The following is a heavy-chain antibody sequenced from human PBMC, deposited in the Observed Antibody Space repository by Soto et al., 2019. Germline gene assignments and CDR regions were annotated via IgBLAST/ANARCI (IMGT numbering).Heavy chain of an antibody. D-gene: IGHD4-4*01. CDR3: ARRVTRPERFDY. V-gene: IGHV4-59*08. Sequence: PSETLSLTCTVSGGSISSYYWSWIRQPPGKGLEWIGNISHNGNTKYNPSLKSRVTISVDTSKNQFSLKLRSATAADTAVYYCARRVTRPERFDYWGQGALVTVSS. CDR2: ISHNGNT. J-gene: IGHJ4*02. CDR1: GGSISSYY.